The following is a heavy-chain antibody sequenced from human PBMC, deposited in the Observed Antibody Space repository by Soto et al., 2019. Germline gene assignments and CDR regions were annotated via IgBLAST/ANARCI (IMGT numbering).Heavy chain of an antibody. D-gene: IGHD6-13*01. V-gene: IGHV3-53*01. CDR3: AREANLGSAAGVFDY. CDR2: IYSGDNT. Sequence: GSLRLSCAASGFTVSSNYMSWVRQAPGKGLEWVSVIYSGDNTYYADSVKGRFTISRDNSKNTLYLQMNSLRAEDTAVYYCAREANLGSAAGVFDYWGQGTLVTVSS. J-gene: IGHJ4*02. CDR1: GFTVSSNY.